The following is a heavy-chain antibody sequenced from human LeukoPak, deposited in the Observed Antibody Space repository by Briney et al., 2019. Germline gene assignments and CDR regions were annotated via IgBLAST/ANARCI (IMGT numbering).Heavy chain of an antibody. CDR3: ARTNRAVAGTSVDY. J-gene: IGHJ4*02. D-gene: IGHD6-19*01. Sequence: SETLSLTCTVSGGSTSSYYWSWIRQPPGRGLEWIGYIYYSGSTNYNPSLKSRVTISVDTSKNQFSLKLSSVTAADTAVYYCARTNRAVAGTSVDYWGQGTLVTVSS. V-gene: IGHV4-59*01. CDR1: GGSTSSYY. CDR2: IYYSGST.